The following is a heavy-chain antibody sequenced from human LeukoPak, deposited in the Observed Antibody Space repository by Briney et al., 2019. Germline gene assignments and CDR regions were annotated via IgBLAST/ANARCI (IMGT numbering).Heavy chain of an antibody. Sequence: GGSLRLSCVASGFTVTTDHMSWVRQAPGKGLEWVSIIYSAGSTYHTDSVKGRFTISRDNSKNTVHLQMNSLRAEDTAIYYCARVWELSFGYWGQGTLVTVSS. J-gene: IGHJ4*02. CDR1: GFTVTTDH. CDR2: IYSAGST. V-gene: IGHV3-53*01. D-gene: IGHD1-26*01. CDR3: ARVWELSFGY.